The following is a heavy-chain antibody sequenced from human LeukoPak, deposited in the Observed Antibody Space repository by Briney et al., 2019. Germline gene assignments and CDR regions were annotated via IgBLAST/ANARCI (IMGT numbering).Heavy chain of an antibody. D-gene: IGHD3-9*01. J-gene: IGHJ4*02. CDR1: GYSFTSYW. CDR2: IYPGDSDT. CDR3: ARGRAYYDILTGYPYYFDY. V-gene: IGHV5-51*01. Sequence: GESLKISCKGSGYSFTSYWIGWVRQMPGKGLEWMGIIYPGDSDTRYSPSFQGQVTISADKSISTAYLQWSSLKASGTAMYYCARGRAYYDILTGYPYYFDYWGQGTLVTVSS.